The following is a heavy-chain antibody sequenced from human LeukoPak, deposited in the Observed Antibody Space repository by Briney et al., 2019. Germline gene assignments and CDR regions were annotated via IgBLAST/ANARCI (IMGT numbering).Heavy chain of an antibody. J-gene: IGHJ6*02. D-gene: IGHD3-3*01. CDR1: GLTLRNYA. Sequence: PGGSLRLSCAASGLTLRNYAISWVRQAPGKGLEWVSAIGGSGTNTYYADSVEGRFTISRDNSKNTLYLQMNSLRAEDTAVYYCAKEAPAVTIFPYYYYYGMDVWGQGTTVTVSS. V-gene: IGHV3-23*01. CDR3: AKEAPAVTIFPYYYYYGMDV. CDR2: IGGSGTNT.